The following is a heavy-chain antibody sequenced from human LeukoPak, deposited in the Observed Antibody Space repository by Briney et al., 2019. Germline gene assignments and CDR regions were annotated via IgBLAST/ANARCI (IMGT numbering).Heavy chain of an antibody. CDR3: ARSGVPGAMTWFDP. CDR2: IYPGDSDT. J-gene: IGHJ5*02. D-gene: IGHD2-2*01. V-gene: IGHV5-51*01. CDR1: GYSFTTYW. Sequence: GESLKISCKASGYSFTTYWIGWVRPMPGEGLEWMGIIYPGDSDTRYSPSFQGQVTISADKSINTAYLQWRSLKASDTAMYYCARSGVPGAMTWFDPWGQGTLVTVSS.